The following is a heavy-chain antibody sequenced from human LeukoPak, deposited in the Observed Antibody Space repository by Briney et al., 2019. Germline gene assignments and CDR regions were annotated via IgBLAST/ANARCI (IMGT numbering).Heavy chain of an antibody. Sequence: GESLKISGKGSGYSFTSYWIGWVRQMPGKGLEWMGIIYPGDSDTRYSPSFQGQVTISADKSISTAYLQWSSLKASDTAMYYCARQAVVAARYYYYMDVWGKGTTVTVSS. V-gene: IGHV5-51*01. CDR2: IYPGDSDT. CDR1: GYSFTSYW. J-gene: IGHJ6*03. CDR3: ARQAVVAARYYYYMDV. D-gene: IGHD2-15*01.